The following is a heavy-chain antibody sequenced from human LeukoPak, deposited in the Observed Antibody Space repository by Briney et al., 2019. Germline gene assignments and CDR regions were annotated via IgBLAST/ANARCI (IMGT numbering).Heavy chain of an antibody. CDR1: GYTFTGYY. CDR3: ARVGQQLDSFDC. D-gene: IGHD6-13*01. Sequence: ASVKVSCKASGYTFTGYYMHWVRQAPGQGLEWMGWINPNSGGTNYAQNFQGKVTMTRDTSIPTAYMELSSLRSADTAVYYCARVGQQLDSFDCWGQGTLVTVSS. V-gene: IGHV1-2*02. CDR2: INPNSGGT. J-gene: IGHJ4*02.